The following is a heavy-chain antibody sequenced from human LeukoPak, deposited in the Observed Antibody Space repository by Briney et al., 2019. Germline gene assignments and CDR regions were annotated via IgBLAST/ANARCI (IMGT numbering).Heavy chain of an antibody. CDR1: GYTFTSYD. V-gene: IGHV1-8*03. D-gene: IGHD6-19*01. Sequence: ASVNVFCKASGYTFTSYDINWVRQASGQGLEWMGWINLKSGYTGYAQKFQGRVTITRDTSISTAYMELSSLRSEDTAVYYCARVAGSIDYWGQGTLLTVSS. CDR3: ARVAGSIDY. CDR2: INLKSGYT. J-gene: IGHJ4*02.